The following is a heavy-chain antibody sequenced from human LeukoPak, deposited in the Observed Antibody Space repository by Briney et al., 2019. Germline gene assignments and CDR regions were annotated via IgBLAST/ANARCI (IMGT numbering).Heavy chain of an antibody. CDR1: GFTFSSYW. CDR2: INSDGSST. Sequence: GGSLRLSCAASGFTFSSYWMHWVRQAPGEGLVWVSRINSDGSSTTYADSVKGRFTISRDNAKNTLYLQMNSLRAEDTAVYYCASDGYNGYEPKFEYWGQGTLVTVSS. CDR3: ASDGYNGYEPKFEY. V-gene: IGHV3-74*01. J-gene: IGHJ4*02. D-gene: IGHD5-12*01.